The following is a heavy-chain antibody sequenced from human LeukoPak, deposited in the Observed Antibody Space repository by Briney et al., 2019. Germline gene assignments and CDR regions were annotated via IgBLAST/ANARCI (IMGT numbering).Heavy chain of an antibody. D-gene: IGHD1-1*01. CDR3: PKDEPEAGWGTAFDY. Sequence: PGVSLRLSCAASGLTFSNYAMNCVRHAPGEGLEWVSTIRCSGGRTYYADSVKGRFTISRDNSKNTLYLQMNSLRAEDTAVYYCPKDEPEAGWGTAFDYWGQGTLVTVSS. CDR1: GLTFSNYA. J-gene: IGHJ4*02. CDR2: IRCSGGRT. V-gene: IGHV3-23*01.